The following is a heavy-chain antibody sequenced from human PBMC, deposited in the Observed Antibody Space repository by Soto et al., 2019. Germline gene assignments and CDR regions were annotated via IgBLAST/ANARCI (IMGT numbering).Heavy chain of an antibody. CDR2: IYWDDDK. CDR3: ARYHGSGSYFDY. CDR1: GFSLSTSGVG. D-gene: IGHD3-10*01. Sequence: QITLEESGPTLVKPTQTLTLTCTFSGFSLSTSGVGVGWIRQPPGKALEWLALIYWDDDKRYSPSLKSRLTITKDTSKNQVVLTMTNMDPVDTATYYCARYHGSGSYFDYWGQGTLVTVSS. V-gene: IGHV2-5*02. J-gene: IGHJ4*02.